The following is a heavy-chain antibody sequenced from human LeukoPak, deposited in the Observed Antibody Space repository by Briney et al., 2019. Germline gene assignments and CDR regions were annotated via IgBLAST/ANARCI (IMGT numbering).Heavy chain of an antibody. V-gene: IGHV3-33*01. CDR3: ARDGFTATMIVEGYFDY. J-gene: IGHJ4*02. D-gene: IGHD3-22*01. CDR1: GFTFSSYG. Sequence: PGGSLRLSCAASGFTFSSYGMHWVRQAPGKGLEWVAVIWYDGSNKYYADSVKGRFTISRDNSKNTLYLQMNSLRAEDTAVYYCARDGFTATMIVEGYFDYWGQGTLVTVSS. CDR2: IWYDGSNK.